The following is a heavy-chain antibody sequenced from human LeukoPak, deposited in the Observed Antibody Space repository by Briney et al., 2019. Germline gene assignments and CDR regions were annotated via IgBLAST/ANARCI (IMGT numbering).Heavy chain of an antibody. CDR2: IKSKTDGGTT. CDR3: TREAVTANGYFDY. D-gene: IGHD2-21*02. Sequence: GGSLRLSCAASGFTFSNAWMTWGRQAPGKGLEWVGRIKSKTDGGTTDYAAPVKGRFTISRDDSKNTLYLQMNSLKTEDTAVYYCTREAVTANGYFDYWGQGTLVTVSS. CDR1: GFTFSNAW. V-gene: IGHV3-15*01. J-gene: IGHJ4*02.